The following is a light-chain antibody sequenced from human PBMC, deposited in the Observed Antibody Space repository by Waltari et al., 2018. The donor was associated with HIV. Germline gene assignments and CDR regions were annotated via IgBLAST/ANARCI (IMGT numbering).Light chain of an antibody. Sequence: QSALTQPASVSGSPGQSITISCTGISSDYSVSWYQHHPGRAPKLMIYAVANRPSGVSSRFSGSKSGHTASLTISGLQADDEADYYCSSFTTSSTGVFGGGTKLTVL. CDR1: SSDYS. CDR3: SSFTTSSTGV. CDR2: AVA. V-gene: IGLV2-14*03. J-gene: IGLJ3*02.